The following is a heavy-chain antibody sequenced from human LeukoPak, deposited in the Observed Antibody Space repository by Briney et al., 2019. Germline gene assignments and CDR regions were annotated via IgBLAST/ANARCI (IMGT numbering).Heavy chain of an antibody. CDR3: AKGDCSSTSCYFDY. CDR1: GFTFDDYA. D-gene: IGHD2-2*01. J-gene: IGHJ4*02. CDR2: ISWNSGSI. V-gene: IGHV3-9*01. Sequence: SLRLSCAASGFTFDDYAMHWVRPAPGKGLEWVSGISWNSGSIGYADSVKGRFTISRDNAKNSLYLQMNSLRAEDTALYYCAKGDCSSTSCYFDYWGQGTLVTVSS.